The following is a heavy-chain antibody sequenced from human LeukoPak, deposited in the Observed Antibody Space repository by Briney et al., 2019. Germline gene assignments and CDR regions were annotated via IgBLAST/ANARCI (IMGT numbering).Heavy chain of an antibody. Sequence: SETLSLTCAVYGGSFSGYYWSWIRQPPGKGLEWIGEINHSGSTNYNPSLKSRVTISVDTSKNQFSLKLSSVTAADTAVYYCARPRYGDYLQGLNWFDPWGQGTLVTVSS. CDR3: ARPRYGDYLQGLNWFDP. V-gene: IGHV4-34*01. CDR1: GGSFSGYY. CDR2: INHSGST. D-gene: IGHD4-17*01. J-gene: IGHJ5*02.